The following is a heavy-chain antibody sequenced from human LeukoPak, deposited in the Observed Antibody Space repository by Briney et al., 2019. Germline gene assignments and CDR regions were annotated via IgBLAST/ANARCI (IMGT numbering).Heavy chain of an antibody. CDR1: GYTFTGYY. CDR3: ARPSYNWNDGDY. V-gene: IGHV1-2*02. D-gene: IGHD1-1*01. Sequence: ASVKVSCKASGYTFTGYYMHWVRQAPGQGLEWMGWINPNSGGTNYAQKFQGRVTMTRDTSISTAYMELSGLRSDDTAVYYCARPSYNWNDGDYWGQGTLVTVSS. CDR2: INPNSGGT. J-gene: IGHJ4*02.